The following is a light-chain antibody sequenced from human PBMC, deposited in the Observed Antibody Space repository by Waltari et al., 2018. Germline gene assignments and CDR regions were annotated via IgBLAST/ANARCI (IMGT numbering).Light chain of an antibody. V-gene: IGKV1-5*01. CDR3: QQSFNTPRT. CDR1: QSMSSW. J-gene: IGKJ2*01. CDR2: DAS. Sequence: DIQMTQSPSTLSASLGDRVTITCRASQSMSSWLAWYQQKPGKAPKVLIYDASSLESGVPSRFSGSGSGTEFTLTINSMQPDDFATYFCQQSFNTPRTFGQGTKLEIK.